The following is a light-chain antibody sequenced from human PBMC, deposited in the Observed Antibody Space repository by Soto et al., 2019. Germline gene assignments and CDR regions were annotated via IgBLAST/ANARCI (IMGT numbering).Light chain of an antibody. CDR2: DVS. Sequence: QSALTLPASVSGSPGQSITISCTGTSSDVGGYNYVSWYQKHPGKAPKLMIYDVSNRTSGVSNRFSGSKSGNTASLTISGLQAEDEADYYCSSYSSSSTLVFGGGTKLTVL. J-gene: IGLJ2*01. V-gene: IGLV2-14*01. CDR1: SSDVGGYNY. CDR3: SSYSSSSTLV.